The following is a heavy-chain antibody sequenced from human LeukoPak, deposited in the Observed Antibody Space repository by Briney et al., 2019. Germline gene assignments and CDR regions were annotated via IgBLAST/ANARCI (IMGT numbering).Heavy chain of an antibody. CDR2: INTDGSST. CDR3: ASKGGSYGRYFDY. CDR1: GFTFSSYW. D-gene: IGHD1-26*01. J-gene: IGHJ4*02. Sequence: GGSLRLSCAASGFTFSSYWMHWVRQAPGKGLVWVSRINTDGSSTSYADSVKGRFTISRDNAKNTLYLQMNSLRAEDAAVYYCASKGGSYGRYFDYWGQGTLVTVSS. V-gene: IGHV3-74*01.